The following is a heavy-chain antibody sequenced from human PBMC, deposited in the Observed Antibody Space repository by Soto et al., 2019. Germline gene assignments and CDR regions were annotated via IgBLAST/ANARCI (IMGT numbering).Heavy chain of an antibody. CDR1: GYTFTSYD. D-gene: IGHD3-10*02. J-gene: IGHJ5*02. CDR2: INPDTGNT. V-gene: IGHV1-8*01. Sequence: QVQLVQSGAEVKKPGASVKVSCKASGYTFTSYDINWVRQATGQGLEWMGWINPDTGNTGYAQKFQGRVTVTRDTSTSTVYMELSSLRSEDTAVYYCARVGYLFGAREYNWFDPWGQGTLVTVSS. CDR3: ARVGYLFGAREYNWFDP.